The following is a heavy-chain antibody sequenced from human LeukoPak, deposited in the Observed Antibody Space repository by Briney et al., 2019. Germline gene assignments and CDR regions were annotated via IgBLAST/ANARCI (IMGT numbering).Heavy chain of an antibody. CDR2: ICYSGST. CDR3: ARVAAYYKPFDP. V-gene: IGHV4-59*01. Sequence: SETLSLTCTVSGGSISSYHWSWVRQPSGKGLEWIGHICYSGSTNYNPSLKSRVTISVYTSKNQFSPTLSSVTAEDTAVYYCARVAAYYKPFDPWGQGTLVTVSS. J-gene: IGHJ5*02. CDR1: GGSISSYH. D-gene: IGHD3-9*01.